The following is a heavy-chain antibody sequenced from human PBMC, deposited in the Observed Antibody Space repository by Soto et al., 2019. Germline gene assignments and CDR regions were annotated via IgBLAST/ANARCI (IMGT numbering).Heavy chain of an antibody. CDR1: GGPFTSRTW. J-gene: IGHJ6*02. V-gene: IGHV4-4*02. D-gene: IGHD3-10*01. CDR2: INHGGST. CDR3: ARVRGSYYYAMDV. Sequence: QVQLQESGPGLGRPSGPLPLPGAVPGGPFTSRTWWIWVGHPQGKGRGWIGEINHGGSTNYNPSLKSRVTISVDKSKNQFSLKLSSMTAADTAVYYCARVRGSYYYAMDVWGQGTTVTVSS.